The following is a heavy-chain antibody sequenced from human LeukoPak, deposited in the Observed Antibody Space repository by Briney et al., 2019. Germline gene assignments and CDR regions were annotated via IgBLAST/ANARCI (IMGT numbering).Heavy chain of an antibody. CDR2: INQDGSEI. CDR1: KFTFSRYW. V-gene: IGHV3-7*01. CDR3: ARDHGYSYGRNDY. J-gene: IGHJ4*01. Sequence: GGSLRLSCAASKFTFSRYWMTWVRQAPGKWLEWVANINQDGSEIYYVDSVKGRFTISRDNAKNSLYLQMNSLRVEDTAVYYCARDHGYSYGRNDYWXXXTLVTVSS. D-gene: IGHD5-18*01.